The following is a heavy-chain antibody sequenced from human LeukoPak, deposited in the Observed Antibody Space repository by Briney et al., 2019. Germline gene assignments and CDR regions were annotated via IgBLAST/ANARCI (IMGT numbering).Heavy chain of an antibody. J-gene: IGHJ3*01. CDR2: MNPNSGNT. D-gene: IGHD5-24*01. V-gene: IGHV1-8*03. CDR1: GYTFTSYD. CDR3: TLTIKNNAFDL. Sequence: ASVKVSCKASGYTFTSYDINWVRQATGQGLEWMGWMNPNSGNTGYAQKFQGRVTITRNTSISTAYMELSRLRSDDTAVYYCTLTIKNNAFDLWGQGTMVTVSS.